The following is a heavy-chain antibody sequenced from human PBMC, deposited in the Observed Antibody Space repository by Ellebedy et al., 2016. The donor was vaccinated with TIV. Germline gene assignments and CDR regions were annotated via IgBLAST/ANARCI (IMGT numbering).Heavy chain of an antibody. CDR1: GFTFRSYD. V-gene: IGHV3-13*01. D-gene: IGHD5-18*01. J-gene: IGHJ4*02. CDR2: IGTAGDT. Sequence: GESLKISCAASGFTFRSYDMHWVRQATGKGLEWVSAIGTAGDTYYPGSVKGRFTISRENAKNSLYLQMNSLRADDTAVYYCARVRFGDTAVDYWGQGTLVTVSS. CDR3: ARVRFGDTAVDY.